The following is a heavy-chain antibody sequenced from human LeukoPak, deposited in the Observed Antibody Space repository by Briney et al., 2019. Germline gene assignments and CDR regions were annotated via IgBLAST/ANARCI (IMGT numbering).Heavy chain of an antibody. CDR2: ISSSSSTI. J-gene: IGHJ4*02. V-gene: IGHV3-48*02. Sequence: GRSLRLSCAASGFTFSSYSMNWVRQAPGKGLEWVSYISSSSSTIYYADSVKGRFTISRDNAKNSLYLQMNSLRDEDTAVYYCARDEEYDFWSGYYVYWGQGTLVTVSS. D-gene: IGHD3-3*01. CDR3: ARDEEYDFWSGYYVY. CDR1: GFTFSSYS.